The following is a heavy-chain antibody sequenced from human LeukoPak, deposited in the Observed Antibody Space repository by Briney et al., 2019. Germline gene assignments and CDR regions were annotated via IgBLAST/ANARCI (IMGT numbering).Heavy chain of an antibody. CDR2: IYYSGST. CDR3: ARSSYGSGSPYYMDV. J-gene: IGHJ6*03. V-gene: IGHV4-31*03. CDR1: GGSISSGGYY. D-gene: IGHD3-10*01. Sequence: SQTLSLTCTVSGGSISSGGYYWTWIRQHPGKGLEWIGYIYYSGSTYYNPSLKSRVTISVDTSKNQFSPKLSSVTAADTAVYYCARSSYGSGSPYYMDVWGKGITVTVSS.